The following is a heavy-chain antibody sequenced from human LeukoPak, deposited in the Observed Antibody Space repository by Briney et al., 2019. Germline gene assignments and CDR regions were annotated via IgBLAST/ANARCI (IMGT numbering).Heavy chain of an antibody. V-gene: IGHV3-7*01. CDR1: GFTFSSYG. Sequence: GGSLRLSCAASGFTFSSYGMHWVRQAPGKGLEWVANIKQDGSEKCYVDSVKGRFTISRDNAKNSLYLQMNSLRAEDTAVYYCARTRITMIVGLASRFDYWGQGTLVTVSS. D-gene: IGHD3-22*01. J-gene: IGHJ4*02. CDR3: ARTRITMIVGLASRFDY. CDR2: IKQDGSEK.